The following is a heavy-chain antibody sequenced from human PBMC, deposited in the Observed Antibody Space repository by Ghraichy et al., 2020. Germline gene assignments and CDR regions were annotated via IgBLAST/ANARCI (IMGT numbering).Heavy chain of an antibody. J-gene: IGHJ4*02. CDR2: IKQDGSEK. Sequence: GGSLRLSCVASGFPFNNVWMNWVRQAPGKGPEWVATIKQDGSEKYYVDSVKGRFAISRDNAMSSLYLQMNSLRTEDTAVYFCARDDGGWYRFHYWGRGTLVTVSS. D-gene: IGHD6-19*01. CDR1: GFPFNNVW. CDR3: ARDDGGWYRFHY. V-gene: IGHV3-7*01.